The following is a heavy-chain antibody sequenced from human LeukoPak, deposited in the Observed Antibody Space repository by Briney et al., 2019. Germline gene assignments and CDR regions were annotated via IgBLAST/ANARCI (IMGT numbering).Heavy chain of an antibody. CDR1: GFTFSTSA. CDR2: ISIDGNNP. J-gene: IGHJ4*02. CDR3: ARYLFSDFYFDH. V-gene: IGHV3-30*01. Sequence: GKSLRLSCAASGFTFSTSAVHWIRQAPGRGLEWVAVISIDGNNPNYADSVKGRLTISRDNSKNALYLQMTSLKTDDTAVYFCARYLFSDFYFDHWGQGTLVTVSS. D-gene: IGHD2-21*01.